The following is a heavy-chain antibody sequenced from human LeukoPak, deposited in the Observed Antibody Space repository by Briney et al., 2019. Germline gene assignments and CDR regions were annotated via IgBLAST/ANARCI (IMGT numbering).Heavy chain of an antibody. Sequence: GGSLRLSCAASGFTFSSYGMSWVRQAPGKWLEWVSAISGSGGSTYYADSLKGRFTISRDNAKNSLYLQMNSLRAEDTAVYYCARYSSDYTSDYHYYMDVWGKGTTVTVSS. CDR3: ARYSSDYTSDYHYYMDV. D-gene: IGHD3-22*01. CDR2: ISGSGGST. CDR1: GFTFSSYG. V-gene: IGHV3-23*01. J-gene: IGHJ6*03.